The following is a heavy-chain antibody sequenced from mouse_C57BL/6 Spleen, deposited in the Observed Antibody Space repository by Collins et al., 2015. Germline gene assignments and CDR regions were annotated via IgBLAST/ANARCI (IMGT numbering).Heavy chain of an antibody. Sequence: QVQLQQPGAELVRPGSSVKLSCKASGYTFTSYWMHWVKQRPIQGLEWIGNIDPSDSETHYNQKFKDKATLTVDKSSSTAYMQPSSLTSEDSAVYYCARGVYYYGSWAYWGQGTLVTVSA. CDR2: IDPSDSET. CDR3: ARGVYYYGSWAY. CDR1: GYTFTSYW. D-gene: IGHD1-1*01. J-gene: IGHJ3*01. V-gene: IGHV1-52*01.